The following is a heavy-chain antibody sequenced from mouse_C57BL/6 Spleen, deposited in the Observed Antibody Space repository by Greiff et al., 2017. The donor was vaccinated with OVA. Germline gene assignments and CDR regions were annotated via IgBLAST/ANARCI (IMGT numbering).Heavy chain of an antibody. Sequence: DVMLVESGEGLVKPGGSLKLSCAASGFTFSSYAMSWVRQTPEKRLEWVAYISSGGDYIYYADTVKGRFTISRDNARNTLYLQMSSLKSEDTAMYYCTRVYDVGYFDVWGTGTTVTVSS. CDR3: TRVYDVGYFDV. CDR1: GFTFSSYA. V-gene: IGHV5-9-1*02. D-gene: IGHD2-12*01. J-gene: IGHJ1*03. CDR2: ISSGGDYI.